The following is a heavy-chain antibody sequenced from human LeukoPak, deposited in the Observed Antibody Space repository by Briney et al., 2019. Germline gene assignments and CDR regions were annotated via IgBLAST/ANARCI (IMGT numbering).Heavy chain of an antibody. D-gene: IGHD6-13*01. CDR2: IYNSGST. J-gene: IGHJ5*02. CDR1: GGSVSSGNYY. CDR3: ARDLAWYTFDP. V-gene: IGHV4-61*01. Sequence: PSETLSLTCTVSGGSVSSGNYYWSWIRQSPGKGLEYIGYIYNSGSTNYNPSLKSRVAISVDTSKNQFSLKLSSVTAADTAVYYCARDLAWYTFDPWGQGTLVTVSS.